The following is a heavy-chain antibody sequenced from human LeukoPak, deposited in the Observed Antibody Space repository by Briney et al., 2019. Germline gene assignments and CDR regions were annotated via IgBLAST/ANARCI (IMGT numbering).Heavy chain of an antibody. CDR1: GFTFSDYW. CDR2: ISSDGSRV. D-gene: IGHD3-10*01. Sequence: GGSLTLSCAASGFTFSDYWVHWVRQAPGKGLVWVSRISSDGSRVTYADSVKGRFTISRDNAKNTLYLQMNSLRAEDTAVYYCAKDWGGSGSYFNYYYMDVWGKGTTVTVSS. V-gene: IGHV3-74*01. CDR3: AKDWGGSGSYFNYYYMDV. J-gene: IGHJ6*03.